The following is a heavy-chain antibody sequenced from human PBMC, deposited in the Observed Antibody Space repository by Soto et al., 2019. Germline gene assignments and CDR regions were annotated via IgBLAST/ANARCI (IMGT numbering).Heavy chain of an antibody. D-gene: IGHD6-13*01. CDR2: INHSGST. V-gene: IGHV4-34*01. Sequence: SETLSLTCAVSGESFSGYYWSWIRQPPGKGLEWIGEINHSGSTNYNPSLKSRVTISVDTSKNQFSLKLSSVTAADTAVYYCARGKSSSWYVYYFDYWGQGTLVTVSS. CDR1: GESFSGYY. CDR3: ARGKSSSWYVYYFDY. J-gene: IGHJ4*02.